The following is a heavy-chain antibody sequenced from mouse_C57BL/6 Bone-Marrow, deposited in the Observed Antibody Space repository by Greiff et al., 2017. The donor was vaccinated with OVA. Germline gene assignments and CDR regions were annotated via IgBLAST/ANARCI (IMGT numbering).Heavy chain of an antibody. J-gene: IGHJ1*03. D-gene: IGHD1-1*01. V-gene: IGHV1-63*01. CDR2: IYPGGGYT. CDR3: ARAYGSSHWYFDV. Sequence: VQLQQSGAELVRPGTSVKMSCKASGYTFTNYWIGWAKQRPGHGLEWIGDIYPGGGYTNYNEKFKGMATLTADKSSSTAYMQFSSLTSEDSAIYYCARAYGSSHWYFDVWGTGTTVTVSS. CDR1: GYTFTNYW.